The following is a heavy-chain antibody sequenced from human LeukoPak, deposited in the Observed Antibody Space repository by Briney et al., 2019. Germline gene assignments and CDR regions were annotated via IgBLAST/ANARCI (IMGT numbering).Heavy chain of an antibody. J-gene: IGHJ4*02. Sequence: SETLSLTCIISGGSISGYYWNWIRQSAGKGLEWIGRVYSSGRTNYNPSLESRVTMSLEAPKKQLSLKLTSVTAADTAVYYCARGKYDASGYYQQFEFWGQGTRVTVSS. CDR2: VYSSGRT. D-gene: IGHD3-22*01. V-gene: IGHV4-4*07. CDR3: ARGKYDASGYYQQFEF. CDR1: GGSISGYY.